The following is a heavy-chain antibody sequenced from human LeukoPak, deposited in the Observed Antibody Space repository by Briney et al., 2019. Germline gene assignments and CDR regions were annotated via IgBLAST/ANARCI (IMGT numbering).Heavy chain of an antibody. Sequence: GGSLRLSCAASGLTVSSNYMSWVRQAPGMGLEWVSIIYSDGTTYYVDSVKGRFTISRDNSKNTLFLQMNSLRAEDTAVYFCARDLGSAARYYFDYWGQGTLVTVSS. CDR1: GLTVSSNY. CDR3: ARDLGSAARYYFDY. D-gene: IGHD6-6*01. V-gene: IGHV3-53*05. CDR2: IYSDGTT. J-gene: IGHJ4*02.